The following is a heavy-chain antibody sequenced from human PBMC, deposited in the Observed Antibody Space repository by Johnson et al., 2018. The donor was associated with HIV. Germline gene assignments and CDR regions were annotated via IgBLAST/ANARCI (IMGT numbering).Heavy chain of an antibody. CDR3: AREVGGLMVRGSDVAFDI. J-gene: IGHJ3*02. D-gene: IGHD3-10*01. CDR2: IRYDGSNN. Sequence: QVQLVASGGGVVQPGGSLRLSCAASVFTFSSYGMHWVRQAPGKGLAWVAFIRYDGSNNYYADSVKGRFTISRDNAKNSLYLQMNRLRAEDTALYYCAREVGGLMVRGSDVAFDIWGQGTMVTVSS. CDR1: VFTFSSYG. V-gene: IGHV3-30*02.